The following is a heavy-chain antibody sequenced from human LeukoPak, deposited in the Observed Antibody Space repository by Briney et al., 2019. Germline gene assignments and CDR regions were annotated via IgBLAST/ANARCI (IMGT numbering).Heavy chain of an antibody. D-gene: IGHD3/OR15-3a*01. CDR2: IYPGGSDT. Sequence: GESLKISCQGSGYSFTTYWIGWVRQMPGKGLEWMGVIYPGGSDTRYSPSFQGQVTISADKSNSTAYLQWSSLKASDTAMYYCARRGLGYYFDYWGQGSLVTVSS. CDR3: ARRGLGYYFDY. V-gene: IGHV5-51*01. CDR1: GYSFTTYW. J-gene: IGHJ4*02.